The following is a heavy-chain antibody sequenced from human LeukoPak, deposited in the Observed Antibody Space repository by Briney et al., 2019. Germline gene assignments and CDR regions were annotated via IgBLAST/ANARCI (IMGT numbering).Heavy chain of an antibody. Sequence: GSLRLSRAASGFTFSSYGMHWVRQAPGKGLEWVAVISHDGSNKYYADSVKGRFTISRDNSKNTLYLQMNSLRAEDTAVYYCAKEVRTAAGSLSFDYWGQGTLVTVSS. CDR3: AKEVRTAAGSLSFDY. V-gene: IGHV3-30*18. J-gene: IGHJ4*02. D-gene: IGHD6-13*01. CDR2: ISHDGSNK. CDR1: GFTFSSYG.